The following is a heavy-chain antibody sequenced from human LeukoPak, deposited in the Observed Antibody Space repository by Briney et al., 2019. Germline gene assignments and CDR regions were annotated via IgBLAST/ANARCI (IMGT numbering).Heavy chain of an antibody. CDR2: ISPYNGNT. CDR3: ARGSRHNSSWYGYFDY. J-gene: IGHJ4*02. CDR1: GYTFTNYG. V-gene: IGHV1-18*01. D-gene: IGHD6-13*01. Sequence: ASVKVSCKASGYTFTNYGISWVRQAPGQGLEWMGWISPYNGNTNYAQKLQGRVTMTTDTSTTTVYMELRSLRSDDTAVFYCARGSRHNSSWYGYFDYWGQGTLVTVSS.